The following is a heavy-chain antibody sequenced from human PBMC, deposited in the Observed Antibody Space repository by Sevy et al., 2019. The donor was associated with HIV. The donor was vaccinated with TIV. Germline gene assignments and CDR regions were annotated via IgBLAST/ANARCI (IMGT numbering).Heavy chain of an antibody. D-gene: IGHD3-22*01. CDR3: ARDLDYDSSGYYSEYYFDY. CDR2: IKQDGSEK. V-gene: IGHV3-7*03. Sequence: GGSLRLSCAASGFTFSDYYMSWIRQAPGKGLEWVANIKQDGSEKYYVDSVKGRFTISRDNAKNSLYLQMNSLRAEDTAVYYCARDLDYDSSGYYSEYYFDYWGQGTLVTVSS. J-gene: IGHJ4*02. CDR1: GFTFSDYY.